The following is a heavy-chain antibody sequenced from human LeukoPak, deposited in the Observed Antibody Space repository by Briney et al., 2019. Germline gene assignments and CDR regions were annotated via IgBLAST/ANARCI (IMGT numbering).Heavy chain of an antibody. Sequence: GGSLRLSCAVSGVIFSSYGMHWVRQAPGKGLEWVAFIRYDGSKKYYADSVKGRFTISRDNSKNTLYLQMNSLRAEDTAVYYCAKDFSGSITIFGVVIIPLEFDYWGQGTLVTVSS. J-gene: IGHJ4*02. V-gene: IGHV3-30*02. CDR1: GVIFSSYG. CDR2: IRYDGSKK. D-gene: IGHD3-3*01. CDR3: AKDFSGSITIFGVVIIPLEFDY.